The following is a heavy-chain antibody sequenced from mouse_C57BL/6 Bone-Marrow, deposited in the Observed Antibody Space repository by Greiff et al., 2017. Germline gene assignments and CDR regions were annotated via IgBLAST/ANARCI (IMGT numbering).Heavy chain of an antibody. CDR1: GFTFSSYA. CDR3: TRGGNYYGSSRYWYFDV. V-gene: IGHV5-9-1*02. J-gene: IGHJ1*03. Sequence: EVMLVESGEGLVKPGGSLKLSCAASGFTFSSYAMSWVRQTPEKRLEWVAYISSGGDYIYYADTVKGRFTISRDNARNTLYLQMSSLKSEDTAMYYCTRGGNYYGSSRYWYFDVWGTGTTVTVSS. D-gene: IGHD1-1*01. CDR2: ISSGGDYI.